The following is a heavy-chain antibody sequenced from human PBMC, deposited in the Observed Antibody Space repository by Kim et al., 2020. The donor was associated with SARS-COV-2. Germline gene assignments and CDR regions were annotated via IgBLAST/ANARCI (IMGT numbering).Heavy chain of an antibody. CDR3: AKGRVVPAALYYYYYGMDV. Sequence: GRFTISRDNSKNSLYLQMNSLRTEDTALYYCAKGRVVPAALYYYYYGMDVWGQGTTVTVSS. V-gene: IGHV3-43*01. D-gene: IGHD2-2*01. J-gene: IGHJ6*02.